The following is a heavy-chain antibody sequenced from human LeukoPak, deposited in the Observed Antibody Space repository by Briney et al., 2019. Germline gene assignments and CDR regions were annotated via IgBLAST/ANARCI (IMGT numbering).Heavy chain of an antibody. J-gene: IGHJ3*02. V-gene: IGHV4-59*01. CDR3: ARDKGLPQAFDI. Sequence: SETLSLTCTVSGGSISSFYWSWIRQPPGKGLEYIGYTSYSGTTSYNPSLKSRVTISVDTSKNQFSLKLTSVTAADTAVYYCARDKGLPQAFDIWGQGTMVTVSS. D-gene: IGHD5/OR15-5a*01. CDR1: GGSISSFY. CDR2: TSYSGTT.